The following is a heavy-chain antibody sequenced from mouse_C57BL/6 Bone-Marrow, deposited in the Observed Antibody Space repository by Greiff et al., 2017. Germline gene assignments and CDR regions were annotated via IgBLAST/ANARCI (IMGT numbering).Heavy chain of an antibody. D-gene: IGHD2-4*01. CDR2: INPNNGGT. CDR3: STYDYDGFAY. CDR1: GYTFTDYN. Sequence: EVQLQQSGPELVKPGASVKMSCKASGYTFTDYNMHWVKQSHGKSLEWIGYINPNNGGTSYNQKFKGKATLTVNKSSSTAYMEHRSLTSEDSAVYYCSTYDYDGFAYWGQGTLVTVSA. J-gene: IGHJ3*01. V-gene: IGHV1-22*01.